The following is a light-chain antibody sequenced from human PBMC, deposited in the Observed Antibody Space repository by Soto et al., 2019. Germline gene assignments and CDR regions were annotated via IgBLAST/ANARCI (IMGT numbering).Light chain of an antibody. CDR3: QQRDTSRT. CDR2: GAS. Sequence: IVLTQSPATLSLSPGERATLSCRASQSVSRYLAWYQQKPGQAPRLLLYGASNRATGSPARFSGSGSGTDFTLTISRLEPEDFAVYYCQQRDTSRTFGQGTKLESK. J-gene: IGKJ2*01. CDR1: QSVSRY. V-gene: IGKV3-11*01.